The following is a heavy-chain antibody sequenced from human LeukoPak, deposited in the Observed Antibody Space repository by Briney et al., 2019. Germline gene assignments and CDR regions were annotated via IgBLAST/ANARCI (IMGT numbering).Heavy chain of an antibody. CDR3: ARQSTRYYDSSGYYSFDY. CDR1: GGSISSSSYY. D-gene: IGHD3-22*01. CDR2: IYYSGST. Sequence: KPSETLSLTCTVSGGSISSSSYYWGWIRQPPGKGLEWIGYIYYSGSTYYNPSLKSRVTISVDTSKNQFSLKLSSVTAADTAVYYCARQSTRYYDSSGYYSFDYWGQGTLVTVSS. V-gene: IGHV4-39*01. J-gene: IGHJ4*02.